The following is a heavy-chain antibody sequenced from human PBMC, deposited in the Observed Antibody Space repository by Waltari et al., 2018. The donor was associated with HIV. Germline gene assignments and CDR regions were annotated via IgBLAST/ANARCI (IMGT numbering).Heavy chain of an antibody. CDR1: GVPLSSVTSY. Sequence: QVQLPESRPRLVKPSETLSPSCPVPGVPLSSVTSYSSWIRQPAGEGLEWVGRMYVSGNTNYSPSLKSRVTMSVDTSTNKFSLKMTSVTASDTAIYYCARATWAKTKAGWDRYFDKWGPGILVTVSS. J-gene: IGHJ4*02. D-gene: IGHD3-9*01. V-gene: IGHV4-61*02. CDR3: ARATWAKTKAGWDRYFDK. CDR2: MYVSGNT.